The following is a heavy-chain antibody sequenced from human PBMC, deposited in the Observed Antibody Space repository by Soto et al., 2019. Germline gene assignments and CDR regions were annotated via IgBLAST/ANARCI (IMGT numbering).Heavy chain of an antibody. D-gene: IGHD3-3*02. V-gene: IGHV4-39*01. Sequence: SETLSLTCTVSGDSIISSDSYWGWVRQPPGKGLEWIGSIFYLGSSYYNPSLKSRVTMSVDTSKNQFSLRLRSVTAADTALYFCARHSLALRKNNWFDPWGQGIMVTVSS. CDR2: IFYLGSS. J-gene: IGHJ5*02. CDR1: GDSIISSDSY. CDR3: ARHSLALRKNNWFDP.